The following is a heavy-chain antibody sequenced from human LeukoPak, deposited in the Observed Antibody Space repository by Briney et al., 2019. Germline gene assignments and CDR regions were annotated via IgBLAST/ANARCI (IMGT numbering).Heavy chain of an antibody. D-gene: IGHD4-11*01. CDR2: IYSGGET. V-gene: IGHV4-39*02. Sequence: SETLSLTCTVSGDSISSSHYYWGWTRQSPGKGLEWIGSIYSGGETHYNPSLNSRVTIFLDTSKNRFSLNLISVTATDTAVYYCVRDYSNFVQGDWGQGTLVTVSS. CDR3: VRDYSNFVQGD. J-gene: IGHJ4*02. CDR1: GDSISSSHYY.